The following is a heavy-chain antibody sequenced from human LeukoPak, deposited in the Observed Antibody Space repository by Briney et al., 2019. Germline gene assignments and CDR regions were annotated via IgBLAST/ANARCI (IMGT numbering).Heavy chain of an antibody. V-gene: IGHV1-24*01. D-gene: IGHD1-26*01. CDR3: ATPMYSGSYTWAFDI. J-gene: IGHJ3*02. CDR2: FDPEDGET. CDR1: GYTLTELS. Sequence: GASVKVSCKVSGYTLTELSMHWVRQAPGKGLEWMGGFDPEDGETIYAQKFQGRVTMTEDTSTDTAYMELSSLRSEDTAVYYCATPMYSGSYTWAFDIWGQGTMVTVSS.